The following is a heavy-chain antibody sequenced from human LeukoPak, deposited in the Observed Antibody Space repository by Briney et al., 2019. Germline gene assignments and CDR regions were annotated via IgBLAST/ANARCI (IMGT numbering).Heavy chain of an antibody. V-gene: IGHV4-30-4*08. Sequence: PSQTLSLTCTVSGGSISSGDYYWSWIRQPPGKGLEWIGYIYYSGSTYYSPSLKSRVTISVDTSKNQFSLKLSSVTAADTAVYYCAGGVPAAPDDAFDIWGQGTMVTVSS. CDR3: AGGVPAAPDDAFDI. D-gene: IGHD2-2*01. CDR1: GGSISSGDYY. J-gene: IGHJ3*02. CDR2: IYYSGST.